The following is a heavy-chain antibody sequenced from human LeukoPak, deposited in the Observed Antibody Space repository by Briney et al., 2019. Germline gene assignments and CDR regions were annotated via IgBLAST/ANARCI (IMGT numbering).Heavy chain of an antibody. Sequence: SHTFSLTCAISGDSVSSAAWNWIRQSPSRGLEWLGMTYYRSKWYNDYAVSVKSRITINPETSKNQFSLHLNSVTPEDTAVYYCARGGRGYCTSSSCYFDYWGQGTLVTVSS. CDR1: GDSVSSAA. J-gene: IGHJ4*02. V-gene: IGHV6-1*01. CDR3: ARGGRGYCTSSSCYFDY. D-gene: IGHD2-2*01. CDR2: TYYRSKWYN.